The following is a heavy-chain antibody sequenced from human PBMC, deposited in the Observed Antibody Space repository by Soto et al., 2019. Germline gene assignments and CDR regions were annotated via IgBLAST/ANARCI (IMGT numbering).Heavy chain of an antibody. CDR1: GGSISSYY. CDR2: IYYSGST. V-gene: IGHV4-59*01. D-gene: IGHD6-13*01. Sequence: PSETLSLTCTVSGGSISSYYWSWIRQPPGKGLEWIGYIYYSGSTNYNPSLKSRVTISVDTSKNQFSLKLSSVTAADTAVYYCARENTSSRDYYFDYWGQGTLVTV. CDR3: ARENTSSRDYYFDY. J-gene: IGHJ4*02.